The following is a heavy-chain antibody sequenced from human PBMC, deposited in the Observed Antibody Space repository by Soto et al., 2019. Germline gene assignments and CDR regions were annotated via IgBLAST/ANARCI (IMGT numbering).Heavy chain of an antibody. J-gene: IGHJ5*02. CDR2: LHSSGST. Sequence: SETLSLTCTVAGASMNSYHWSWIRQPAGKGLEWIGHLHSSGSTNYNPSLKSRVTMSVDTSKNQFSLRLMSLTAADTAVYYCARDQGVAAAGITWFDTWGQGSLVTVSS. CDR3: ARDQGVAAAGITWFDT. V-gene: IGHV4-4*07. CDR1: GASMNSYH. D-gene: IGHD6-13*01.